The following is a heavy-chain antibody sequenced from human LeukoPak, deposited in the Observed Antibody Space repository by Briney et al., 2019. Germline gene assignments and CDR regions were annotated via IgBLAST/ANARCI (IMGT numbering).Heavy chain of an antibody. Sequence: ASVKVSCKTSGYTFTSYDINWVRQTTGQGLEWMGWMNPNSGNTGYAQKFQGRVTMTRNPSISTAYMELSSLNSADTAVYYCARAKRYGYLIDYWGQGTLVTVSS. CDR3: ARAKRYGYLIDY. CDR1: GYTFTSYD. CDR2: MNPNSGNT. J-gene: IGHJ4*02. D-gene: IGHD5-18*01. V-gene: IGHV1-8*01.